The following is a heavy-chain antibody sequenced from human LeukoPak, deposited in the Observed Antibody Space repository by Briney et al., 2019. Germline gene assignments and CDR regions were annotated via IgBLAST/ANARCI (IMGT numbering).Heavy chain of an antibody. Sequence: GGSLRLSCAASGFTFSSYGMHWVRQAPGKGLEWVAVIWYDGSNKYYADSVKGRFTISRDNSKNTLYLQMNSLRAEDTAVYYCARDGGQLWFDNWGQGTLVTVSS. CDR1: GFTFSSYG. V-gene: IGHV3-33*01. J-gene: IGHJ4*02. CDR2: IWYDGSNK. D-gene: IGHD5-18*01. CDR3: ARDGGQLWFDN.